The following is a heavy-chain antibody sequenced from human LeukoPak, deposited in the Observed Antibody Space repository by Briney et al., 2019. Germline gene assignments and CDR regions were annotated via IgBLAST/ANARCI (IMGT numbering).Heavy chain of an antibody. CDR2: INPSGGST. J-gene: IGHJ5*02. V-gene: IGHV1-46*01. Sequence: ASVKASCKASGYTFTSYYMHWVRQAPGQGLEWMGIINPSGGSTSYAQKFQGRVTMTRDTSTSTVYMELSSLRSEDTAVYYCARGKGWDYDSSGPNNWFDPWGQGTLVTVSS. D-gene: IGHD3-22*01. CDR1: GYTFTSYY. CDR3: ARGKGWDYDSSGPNNWFDP.